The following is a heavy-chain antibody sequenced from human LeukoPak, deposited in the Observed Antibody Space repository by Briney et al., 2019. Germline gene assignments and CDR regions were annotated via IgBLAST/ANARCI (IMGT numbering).Heavy chain of an antibody. Sequence: ASVKVSCKASGYTFTSYGISWVRQAPGQGLEWMGWISAYNGNTNYAQKLQGRVTMTTDTSTSTAYMELRSPRSDDTAVYYCARVIRYFDWLLDSDYFDYWGQGTLVTVSS. J-gene: IGHJ4*02. D-gene: IGHD3-9*01. V-gene: IGHV1-18*01. CDR3: ARVIRYFDWLLDSDYFDY. CDR2: ISAYNGNT. CDR1: GYTFTSYG.